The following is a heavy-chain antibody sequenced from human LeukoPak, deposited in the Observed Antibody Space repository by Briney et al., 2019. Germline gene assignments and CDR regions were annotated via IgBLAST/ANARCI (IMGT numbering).Heavy chain of an antibody. CDR2: IRYDGSTK. CDR1: GFTFSSYG. J-gene: IGHJ6*03. D-gene: IGHD6-13*01. CDR3: AASGRYSSSWYAYYMDV. V-gene: IGHV3-30*02. Sequence: GGSLRLSCAASGFTFSSYGMHWVRQAPGKGLEWVAFIRYDGSTKYYADSVKGRFTIFRDNSKNTLYLQMNSLRAEDTAVYYCAASGRYSSSWYAYYMDVWGKGTTVTVSS.